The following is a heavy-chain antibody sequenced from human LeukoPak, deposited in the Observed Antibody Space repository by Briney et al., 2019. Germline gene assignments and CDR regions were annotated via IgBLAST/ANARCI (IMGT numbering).Heavy chain of an antibody. CDR2: ISYDGSNK. CDR1: GFTFSSYA. J-gene: IGHJ4*02. V-gene: IGHV3-30-3*01. CDR3: ARTSGYYYFYFDY. Sequence: GGSLRLSCAASGFTFSSYAMHWVRQAPGKGLEWVAVISYDGSNKYYADSVKGRFTISRDNSKNTLYLQMNSLRAEDMAVYYCARTSGYYYFYFDYWGQGTLVTVSS. D-gene: IGHD3-22*01.